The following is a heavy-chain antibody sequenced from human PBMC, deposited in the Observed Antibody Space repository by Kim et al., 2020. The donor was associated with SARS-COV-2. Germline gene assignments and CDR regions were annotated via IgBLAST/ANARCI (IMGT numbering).Heavy chain of an antibody. J-gene: IGHJ6*02. V-gene: IGHV1-69*13. CDR2: IIPIFGTA. D-gene: IGHD4-4*01. CDR3: ARAEYRNFDLYGYYYYYYGMDV. CDR1: GGTFSSYA. Sequence: SVKVSCKASGGTFSSYAISWVRQAPGQGLEWMGGIIPIFGTANYAQKFQGRVTITADESTSTAYMELSSLRSEDTAVYYCARAEYRNFDLYGYYYYYYGMDVWGQGTTVTVSS.